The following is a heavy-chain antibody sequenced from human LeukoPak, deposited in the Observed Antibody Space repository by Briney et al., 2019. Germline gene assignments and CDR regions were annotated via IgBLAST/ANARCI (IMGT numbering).Heavy chain of an antibody. CDR1: GYTFTGYY. J-gene: IGHJ4*02. V-gene: IGHV1-2*02. CDR3: ARGLYSSGWYLEYYFDY. Sequence: ASVKVSCKASGYTFTGYYTHWVRQAPGQGLEWMGWINPNSGGTNYAQKFQGRVTMTRDTSISTAYMELSRLRSDDTAVYYCARGLYSSGWYLEYYFDYWGQGTLVTVSS. D-gene: IGHD6-19*01. CDR2: INPNSGGT.